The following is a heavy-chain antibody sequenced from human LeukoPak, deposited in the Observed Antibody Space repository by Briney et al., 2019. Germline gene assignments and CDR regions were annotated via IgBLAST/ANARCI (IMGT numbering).Heavy chain of an antibody. J-gene: IGHJ4*02. D-gene: IGHD4-17*01. CDR3: AKDMNTVTTTFDY. Sequence: PGGSLRLSCAASGFTFSTYAIHWVRQAPGKGLEWVAVISNDATKKYYADSVKGRSTISRDNSENTLYLQMNSLRAEDTAVYYCAKDMNTVTTTFDYWGQGTLVTVSS. V-gene: IGHV3-30*04. CDR2: ISNDATKK. CDR1: GFTFSTYA.